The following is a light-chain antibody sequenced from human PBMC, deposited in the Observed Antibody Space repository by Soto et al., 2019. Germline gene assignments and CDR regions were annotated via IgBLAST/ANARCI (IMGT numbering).Light chain of an antibody. J-gene: IGLJ2*01. Sequence: QSVLTQPPSVSAAPGQKVTISCSGSSSNIGDNYVTWYQHLPGTAPKLLIYDNNKRPSGIRDRFSGSKSGTSATLGITGLQTGDEADYYCGTWDSSLSGVVFGGGTKLTVL. CDR1: SSNIGDNY. CDR3: GTWDSSLSGVV. V-gene: IGLV1-51*01. CDR2: DNN.